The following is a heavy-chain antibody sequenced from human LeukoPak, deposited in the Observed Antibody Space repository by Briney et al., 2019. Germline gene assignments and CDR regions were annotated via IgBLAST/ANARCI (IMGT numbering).Heavy chain of an antibody. V-gene: IGHV3-30*02. J-gene: IGHJ3*02. CDR3: ARVRDPRQYYYDNSGYRNAFDI. CDR2: IGYDGSNK. Sequence: GGSLRLSCAASGFTFSNYGMHWVRQAPGKGLEWVAFIGYDGSNKYYADSVKGRFTISRDNSKNTLYLQMNSLRAEDTAVYYCARVRDPRQYYYDNSGYRNAFDIWGQGTMVTVSS. D-gene: IGHD3-22*01. CDR1: GFTFSNYG.